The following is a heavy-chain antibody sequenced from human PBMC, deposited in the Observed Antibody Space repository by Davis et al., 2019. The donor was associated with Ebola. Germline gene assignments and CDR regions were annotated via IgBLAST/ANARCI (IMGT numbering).Heavy chain of an antibody. J-gene: IGHJ4*02. CDR3: ASSPIVGAAHFDY. D-gene: IGHD1-26*01. CDR2: IYYSGST. Sequence: MPSETLSLTCTVSGGSISSYYWSWIRQSPGKGLEWIGYIYYSGSTNYNPSLMSRVTMSQDTSKNQFSLKLSSVTAADTAVYYCASSPIVGAAHFDYWGQGTLVTVSS. CDR1: GGSISSYY. V-gene: IGHV4-59*12.